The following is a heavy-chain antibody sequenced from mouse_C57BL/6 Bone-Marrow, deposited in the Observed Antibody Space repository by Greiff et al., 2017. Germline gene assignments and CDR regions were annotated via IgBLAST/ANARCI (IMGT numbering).Heavy chain of an antibody. V-gene: IGHV1-72*01. CDR1: TSYW. D-gene: IGHD1-1*01. J-gene: IGHJ2*01. Sequence: VKLQQPGAELVKPGASVKLSFTSYWMPWVKQRPGRGLEWIGRIDPNSGGTKYNEKFKSKATLTVDKPSSTAYMQLSSLTSEDSAVYYCARSAVGALDYWGQGTTLTVSS. CDR2: IDPNSGGT. CDR3: ARSAVGALDY.